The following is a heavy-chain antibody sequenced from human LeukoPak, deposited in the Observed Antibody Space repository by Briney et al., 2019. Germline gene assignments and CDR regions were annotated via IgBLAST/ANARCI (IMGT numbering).Heavy chain of an antibody. D-gene: IGHD2-21*02. V-gene: IGHV4-59*12. J-gene: IGHJ1*01. Sequence: PSETLSLTCTVSGGSISSYYWSWIRQPPGKGLEWIGYIYYSGSTNYNPSLKSRVTISVDTSKNQFSLKLSSVTAADTAVYYCARVYRWGVTSEYFQHWGQGTLVTVSS. CDR1: GGSISSYY. CDR3: ARVYRWGVTSEYFQH. CDR2: IYYSGST.